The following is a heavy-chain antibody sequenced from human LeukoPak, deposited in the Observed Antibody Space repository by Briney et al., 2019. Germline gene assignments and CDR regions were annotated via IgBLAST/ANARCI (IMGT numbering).Heavy chain of an antibody. J-gene: IGHJ4*02. CDR1: GFTFSSSA. Sequence: GGSLRLTCAASGFTFSSSAMIWVRQAPGKGLEWVSSISSSSSYIYYADSVKGRFTISRDNAKNSLYLQMNSLRAEDTAVYYCARSRTVGATISYWGQGTLVTVSS. CDR3: ARSRTVGATISY. V-gene: IGHV3-21*01. D-gene: IGHD1-26*01. CDR2: ISSSSSYI.